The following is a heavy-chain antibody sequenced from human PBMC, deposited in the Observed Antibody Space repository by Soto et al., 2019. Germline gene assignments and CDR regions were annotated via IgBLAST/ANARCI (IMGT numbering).Heavy chain of an antibody. J-gene: IGHJ6*02. CDR2: IIPIFGTA. CDR1: GGTFSSYA. CDR3: ARDKMVVVVPTATYYYYGMDV. Sequence: SVKVSCKASGGTFSSYAISWVRQAPGQGLEWMGGIIPIFGTANYAQKFQGRVTITADESTSTAYMELSSLRSEDTAVYYCARDKMVVVVPTATYYYYGMDVWGQGTTVTVSS. V-gene: IGHV1-69*13. D-gene: IGHD2-2*01.